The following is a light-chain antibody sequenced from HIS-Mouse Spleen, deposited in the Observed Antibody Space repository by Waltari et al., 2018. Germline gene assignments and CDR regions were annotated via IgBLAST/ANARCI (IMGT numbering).Light chain of an antibody. CDR3: QQLNSYPPT. V-gene: IGKV1-9*01. CDR1: QGISSY. J-gene: IGKJ1*01. CDR2: AAS. Sequence: DIQLTQSQSFLSASVGDRVTITFRASQGISSYLAWYQQKPGQAPKLLIYAASTLQSGVPSRFSGSGSGTEFTITISSLQPEDFATYYCQQLNSYPPTFGQGTKVEIK.